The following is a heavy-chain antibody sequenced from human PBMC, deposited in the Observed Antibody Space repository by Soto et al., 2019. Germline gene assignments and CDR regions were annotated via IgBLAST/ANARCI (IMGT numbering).Heavy chain of an antibody. J-gene: IGHJ6*02. CDR1: GFTFSSYG. V-gene: IGHV3-30*18. D-gene: IGHD6-13*01. Sequence: GGSQRLSCAASGFTFSSYGMHWVRQAPGKGLEWVAVISYDGSNKYYADSVKGRFTISRDNSKNTLYLQMNSLRAEDTAVYYCAKGIAAAGPPKYCYYGMDVWGQGTTVTVSS. CDR2: ISYDGSNK. CDR3: AKGIAAAGPPKYCYYGMDV.